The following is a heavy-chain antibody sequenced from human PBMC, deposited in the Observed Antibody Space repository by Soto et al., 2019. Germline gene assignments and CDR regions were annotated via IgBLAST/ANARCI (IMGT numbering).Heavy chain of an antibody. Sequence: QVQLVQSGAEVKKPGSSVKFSCKASGGTFSSYAISWVRQAPGQGLEWMGGIIPIFGTANYAQKFQGRVTITADESTSTAYMELSRMRSEDTAVYYCARLPVADLYRDYWGQGTLVTVSS. CDR2: IIPIFGTA. CDR1: GGTFSSYA. CDR3: ARLPVADLYRDY. J-gene: IGHJ4*02. V-gene: IGHV1-69*12. D-gene: IGHD6-19*01.